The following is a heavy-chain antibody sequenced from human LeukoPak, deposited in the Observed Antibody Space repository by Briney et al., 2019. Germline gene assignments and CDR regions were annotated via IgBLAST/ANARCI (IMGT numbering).Heavy chain of an antibody. CDR1: GYTFTSYG. CDR3: AGYSSNASSHKRAFDI. V-gene: IGHV1-18*01. J-gene: IGHJ3*02. CDR2: ISAYNGNT. Sequence: GASVKVSCKASGYTFTSYGISWVRQASGQGLEWMGWISAYNGNTNYAQKLQGRVTMTTDTSTSTAYMELRSLRSDDTAVYYCAGYSSNASSHKRAFDIWGQGTMVTVSS. D-gene: IGHD6-19*01.